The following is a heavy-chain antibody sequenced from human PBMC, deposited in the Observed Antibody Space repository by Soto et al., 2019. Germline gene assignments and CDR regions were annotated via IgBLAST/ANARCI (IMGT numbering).Heavy chain of an antibody. J-gene: IGHJ4*02. CDR2: IYHSGST. D-gene: IGHD6-19*01. CDR1: GGSISSGGYS. CDR3: ARAGGLGAVAADY. V-gene: IGHV4-30-2*01. Sequence: QLQLQESGSGLVKPSQTLSLTCAVSGGSISSGGYSWSWIRQPPGKGLEWIGYIYHSGSTYYNPYLTSRVTITVDRSKNQFSLKLSSVTAADTAVYYCARAGGLGAVAADYWGQGTLVTVSS.